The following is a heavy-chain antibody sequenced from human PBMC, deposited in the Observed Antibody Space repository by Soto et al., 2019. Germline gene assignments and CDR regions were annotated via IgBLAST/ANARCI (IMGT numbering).Heavy chain of an antibody. D-gene: IGHD3-22*01. CDR2: IIPIFGTA. J-gene: IGHJ6*02. Sequence: QVQLVQSGAEVKKPGSSVKVSCKASGGTFSSYAISWVRQAPGQGLEWMGGIIPIFGTANYAQKFQGRVTITADESTSTAYMELSSLRSEDTAVYYCARAASEITITMIASPYYYGMDVWGQGTTVTVSS. CDR1: GGTFSSYA. V-gene: IGHV1-69*12. CDR3: ARAASEITITMIASPYYYGMDV.